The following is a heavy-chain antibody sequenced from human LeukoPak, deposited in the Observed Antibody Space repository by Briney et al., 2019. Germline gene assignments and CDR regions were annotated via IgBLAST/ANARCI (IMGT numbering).Heavy chain of an antibody. D-gene: IGHD1-26*01. J-gene: IGHJ4*02. CDR3: ARLGSVTDDY. CDR1: GYSFTNYW. CDR2: IDPSDSYT. V-gene: IGHV5-10-1*01. Sequence: GESLKISCKGSGYSFTNYWISWVRQMPGKGLEWMGRIDPSDSYTNYSPSFQGYVTISADKSISTAYLQWSSLKASDTAMYYCARLGSVTDDYWGQGTLVTVSS.